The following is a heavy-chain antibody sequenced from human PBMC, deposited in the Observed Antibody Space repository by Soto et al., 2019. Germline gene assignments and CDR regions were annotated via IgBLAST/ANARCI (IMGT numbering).Heavy chain of an antibody. D-gene: IGHD2-15*01. CDR1: GYSFTSYW. CDR3: AREGPVVVVAATKGIYYYYGMDV. V-gene: IGHV5-51*01. Sequence: PGESLKISCKGSGYSFTSYWIGWVRQMPGKGLKWMGIIYPGDSDTRYSPSFQGQVTISADKSISTAYLQWSSLKASDTAMYYCAREGPVVVVAATKGIYYYYGMDVWGQGTTVTVSS. CDR2: IYPGDSDT. J-gene: IGHJ6*02.